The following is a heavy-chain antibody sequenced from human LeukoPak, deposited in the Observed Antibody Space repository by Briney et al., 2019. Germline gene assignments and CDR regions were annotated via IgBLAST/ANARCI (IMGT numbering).Heavy chain of an antibody. Sequence: SETLSLTCTVSGSSISNYYWSWIRQPPGKGLEWIGYIYYSGTTNYNSSLKNRVTISVDTSKNQFSLKLSSVTAADTAVYYCARRVGVGRNLLINWFDPWGQGTLVTVSS. V-gene: IGHV4-59*01. J-gene: IGHJ5*02. D-gene: IGHD2-15*01. CDR3: ARRVGVGRNLLINWFDP. CDR2: IYYSGTT. CDR1: GSSISNYY.